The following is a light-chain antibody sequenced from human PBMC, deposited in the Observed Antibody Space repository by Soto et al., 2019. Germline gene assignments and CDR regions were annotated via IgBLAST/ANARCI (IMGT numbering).Light chain of an antibody. V-gene: IGKV3-20*01. CDR1: QSVSSSS. J-gene: IGKJ4*01. CDR3: QQYGFSPLT. CDR2: NTA. Sequence: EIVLTQSPGTLSLSPGDTATLSCRATQSVSSSSVAWYQQKPGQAPRLLIYNTASRASGIPDRFSASGSGTDFTLTVSRLEPEDFAVYYCQQYGFSPLTFGGGTRVDIK.